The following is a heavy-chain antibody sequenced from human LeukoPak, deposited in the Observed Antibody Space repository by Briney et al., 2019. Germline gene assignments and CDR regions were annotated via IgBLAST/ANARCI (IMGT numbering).Heavy chain of an antibody. V-gene: IGHV3-23*01. CDR1: GFSFSSNA. J-gene: IGHJ4*02. D-gene: IGHD3-10*02. CDR3: AKDFGMFSN. CDR2: ISATGGNT. Sequence: GGSLRISCAASGFSFSSNAMSWVRQAPGKGLEWVSAISATGGNTHSADSVKGRFTTSRDSSKNTLYLQMNSLRAEDTAIYYCAKDFGMFSNWGQGTLVTVSS.